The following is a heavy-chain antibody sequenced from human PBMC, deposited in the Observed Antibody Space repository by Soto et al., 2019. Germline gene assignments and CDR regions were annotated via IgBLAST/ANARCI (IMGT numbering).Heavy chain of an antibody. CDR1: GFTFSNYG. J-gene: IGHJ4*02. CDR3: AKDVWRYGTRDY. D-gene: IGHD1-1*01. Sequence: QVQLVASGGGVVQPGRSLRLSCAASGFTFSNYGMHWVRQAPGKGLEWVAFISYDGSTKYYADSVKGRFTISRDNSKNTLSLQMNSMRVEDTALYYCAKDVWRYGTRDYWGQGTLVAVFS. CDR2: ISYDGSTK. V-gene: IGHV3-30*18.